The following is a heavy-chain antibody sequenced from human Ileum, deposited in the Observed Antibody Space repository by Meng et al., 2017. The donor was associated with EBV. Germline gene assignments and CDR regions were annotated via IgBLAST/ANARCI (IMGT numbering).Heavy chain of an antibody. CDR1: GGYGSSGGNH. CDR2: IYNSGRT. Sequence: VQLRETGPGLVSHSGTLSITGVVSGGYGSSGGNHWGWIRQPQGKGLEWIGYIYNSGRTNYKPSLKRRVTISVDTSKNQLSLKLSSVTAADTAVYYCARDGYSSGSDWGQGTLVTVYS. D-gene: IGHD6-19*01. CDR3: ARDGYSSGSD. J-gene: IGHJ4*02. V-gene: IGHV4-61*08.